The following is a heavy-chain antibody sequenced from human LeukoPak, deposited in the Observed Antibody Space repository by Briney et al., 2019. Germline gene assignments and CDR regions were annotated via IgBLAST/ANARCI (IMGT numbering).Heavy chain of an antibody. V-gene: IGHV3-15*07. J-gene: IGHJ4*02. D-gene: IGHD3-9*01. CDR3: STLTSRYLPDS. Sequence: GGSLRLSCGASGFTFTSAWMNWVRQAPGKGLEWVGRIKSKADGETTDYAAPVKGRFTFSRDDSKNMLYLQMNGLNSEDTAVYYCSTLTSRYLPDSWGQGTLVTVSS. CDR2: IKSKADGETT. CDR1: GFTFTSAW.